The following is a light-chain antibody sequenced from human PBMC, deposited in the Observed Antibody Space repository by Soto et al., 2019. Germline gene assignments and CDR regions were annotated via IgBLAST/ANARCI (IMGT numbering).Light chain of an antibody. Sequence: EIVLTQSPGTLSLSPGERATLSCRASQSVSSRYLTWYQQKPGQAPRLLIYGASSRATGIPDRFSGSGSATDFTLTISRLEPEDFAVYSCQQYGGSPPITFGQGTRLEIK. J-gene: IGKJ5*01. CDR1: QSVSSRY. V-gene: IGKV3-20*01. CDR3: QQYGGSPPIT. CDR2: GAS.